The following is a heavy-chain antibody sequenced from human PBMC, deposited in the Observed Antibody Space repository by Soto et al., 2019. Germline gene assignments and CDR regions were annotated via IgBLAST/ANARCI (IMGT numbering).Heavy chain of an antibody. CDR3: ARSVSGDSSSSDYYYMDV. V-gene: IGHV3-53*01. J-gene: IGHJ6*03. CDR2: IYSGGSA. Sequence: GGSLRLSCAASGFTASSNYMSWVRQAPGKGRGWVSVIYSGGSAYYADSVKGRFTISRDNSKNTLYLQMNSLRAEDTAVYYCARSVSGDSSSSDYYYMDVWGKGTTVTVSS. D-gene: IGHD6-6*01. CDR1: GFTASSNY.